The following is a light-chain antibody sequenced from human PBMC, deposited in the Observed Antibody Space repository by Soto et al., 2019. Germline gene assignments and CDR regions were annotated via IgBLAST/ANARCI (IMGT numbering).Light chain of an antibody. J-gene: IGLJ1*01. CDR3: CSYAGSSTS. CDR1: KNDIGVYDF. Sequence: QSVLTQPPSASGSPGQSVTISCTGTKNDIGVYDFVSWYQHHPGKAPRLIIYEVVQRPSGVPDRFSGSKSGNTASLTVSGLQAADEDDYYCCSYAGSSTSFGTGTKVTVL. CDR2: EVV. V-gene: IGLV2-8*01.